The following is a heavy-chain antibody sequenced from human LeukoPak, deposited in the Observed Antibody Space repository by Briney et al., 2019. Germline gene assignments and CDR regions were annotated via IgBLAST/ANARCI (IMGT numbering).Heavy chain of an antibody. CDR1: GGSISSSSYY. V-gene: IGHV4-39*07. J-gene: IGHJ4*02. CDR2: INHSGST. D-gene: IGHD6-19*01. CDR3: AGRIAVAGTDY. Sequence: SETLSLTCTVSGGSISSSSYYWGWIRQPPGKGLEWIGEINHSGSTNYNPSLKSRVTISVDTSKNQFSLKLSSVTAADTAVYYCAGRIAVAGTDYWGQGTLVTVSS.